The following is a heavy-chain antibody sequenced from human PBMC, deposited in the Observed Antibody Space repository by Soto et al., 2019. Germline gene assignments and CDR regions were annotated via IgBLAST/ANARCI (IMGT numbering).Heavy chain of an antibody. Sequence: QVQLQESGPGLVKPSGTLSLTCAVSGGSISSSNWWSWVRQPPGKGLEWIGEIYHSGSTNYNPSLKGRVTISVDKSKNQFSLKLSSVAAAGTAVYYCAGVRVSGSAGGGSWGQGTLVTVSS. J-gene: IGHJ4*02. CDR1: GGSISSSNW. V-gene: IGHV4-4*02. CDR2: IYHSGST. D-gene: IGHD3-16*01. CDR3: AGVRVSGSAGGGS.